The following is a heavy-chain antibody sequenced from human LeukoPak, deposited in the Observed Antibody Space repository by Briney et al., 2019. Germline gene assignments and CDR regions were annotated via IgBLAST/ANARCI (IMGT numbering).Heavy chain of an antibody. CDR3: ARDRSGIAAADFFDY. Sequence: SVKVSCKASGYTFTSYYMHWVRQAPGQGLEWMGGIIPIFGTANYAQKFQGRVTITADESTSTAYMELSSLRSEDTAVYYCARDRSGIAAADFFDYWGQGTLVTVSS. V-gene: IGHV1-69*13. CDR1: GYTFTSYY. D-gene: IGHD6-13*01. CDR2: IIPIFGTA. J-gene: IGHJ4*02.